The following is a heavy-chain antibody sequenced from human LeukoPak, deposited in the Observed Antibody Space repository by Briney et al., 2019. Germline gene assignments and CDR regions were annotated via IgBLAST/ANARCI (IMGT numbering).Heavy chain of an antibody. V-gene: IGHV1-58*01. D-gene: IGHD3/OR15-3a*01. Sequence: SVTVSCKASGFTFISSAVQWVRQARGQRLEWIGWIVVGSGNTNYARRFQERVTITRDMSTSTAYMELSSLRSEDTAVYYCAAARVYYDSWNGENWLDPWGQGTLVTVSS. CDR2: IVVGSGNT. J-gene: IGHJ5*02. CDR3: AAARVYYDSWNGENWLDP. CDR1: GFTFISSA.